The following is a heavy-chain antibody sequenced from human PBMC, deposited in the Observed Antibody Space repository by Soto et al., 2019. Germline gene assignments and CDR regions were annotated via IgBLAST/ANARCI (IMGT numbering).Heavy chain of an antibody. Sequence: QVQLVESGGGVVQPGRSLRLSCAASGFTFSSYGMHWVRQAPGKGLEWVAVIWYDGSNKYYADSVKGRFTISRDNSNNPRYLQINSLRAGDTALYYCARGPYSSSWYVDWYFDLWRRGTLVTVAS. J-gene: IGHJ2*01. V-gene: IGHV3-33*01. D-gene: IGHD6-13*01. CDR1: GFTFSSYG. CDR2: IWYDGSNK. CDR3: ARGPYSSSWYVDWYFDL.